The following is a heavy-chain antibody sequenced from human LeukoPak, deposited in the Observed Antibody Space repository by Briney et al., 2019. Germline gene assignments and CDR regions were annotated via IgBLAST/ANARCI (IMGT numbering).Heavy chain of an antibody. Sequence: ASVKVSCKASGYTFTSYGISWVRQAPGQGLEWMGWISAYNGNTNYAQKLQGRVTMTTDTSTSTAYMELRSLRPADTAVYYCASASGYDSSGSPFDYWGQGTLVTVSS. CDR2: ISAYNGNT. CDR1: GYTFTSYG. CDR3: ASASGYDSSGSPFDY. J-gene: IGHJ4*02. D-gene: IGHD3-22*01. V-gene: IGHV1-18*01.